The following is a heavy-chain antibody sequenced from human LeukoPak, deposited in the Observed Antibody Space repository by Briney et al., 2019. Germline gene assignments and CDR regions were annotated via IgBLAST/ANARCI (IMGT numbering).Heavy chain of an antibody. J-gene: IGHJ4*02. CDR1: GGSISSNY. V-gene: IGHV4-59*01. CDR2: IYYIGST. Sequence: KPSETLSLTCTVSGGSISSNYWSWIRHPPRKGMEWMGYIYYIGSTNYNPSLRIRVTISEDTSKTQFSLKLRPVTAAATAMDYGARGDCSGLFYFDYWGQGSLVSVSS. D-gene: IGHD6-19*01. CDR3: ARGDCSGLFYFDY.